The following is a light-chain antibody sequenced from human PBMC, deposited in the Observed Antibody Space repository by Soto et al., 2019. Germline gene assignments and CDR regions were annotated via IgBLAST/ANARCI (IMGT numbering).Light chain of an antibody. CDR2: WAS. Sequence: DIVMTQSPDSLAVSLGERATINCKSSQSVLYSSKNKNYLAWYQQKPGQPPKLLIYWASTRESGVPDRFSGSGSGTYFTLTISSLQAEDVAVYYCPQYYITSYTFGRVTKLEIK. CDR3: PQYYITSYT. V-gene: IGKV4-1*01. CDR1: QSVLYSSKNKNY. J-gene: IGKJ2*01.